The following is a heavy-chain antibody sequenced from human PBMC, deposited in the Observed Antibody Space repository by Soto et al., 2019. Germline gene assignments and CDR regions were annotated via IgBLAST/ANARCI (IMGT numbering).Heavy chain of an antibody. V-gene: IGHV3-53*04. Sequence: GGSLRLSCAASGVTVSSNYMSWVRQAPGKGLEWVSVIYSGGSTYYADSVKGRFTISRHNSKHTLYLQMNSLRAEDTAVYYCSRVRGIAAAGIYYWGQGTLVTVSS. CDR3: SRVRGIAAAGIYY. D-gene: IGHD6-13*01. J-gene: IGHJ4*02. CDR1: GVTVSSNY. CDR2: IYSGGST.